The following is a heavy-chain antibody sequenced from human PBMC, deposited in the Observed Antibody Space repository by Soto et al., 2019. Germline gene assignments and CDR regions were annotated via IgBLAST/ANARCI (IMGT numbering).Heavy chain of an antibody. Sequence: QVTLKESGPVLMKPTETLTLRCTVSGLSITDSEMGVSWIRQPPGKALEWLAHIDSSGEKSYRTFLKSRLTISKDPSKSQIVLIVTNMDPADTATYYCARRHLAVAVSPWFDPWGQGILVTVSS. J-gene: IGHJ5*02. V-gene: IGHV2-26*01. CDR1: GLSITDSEMG. D-gene: IGHD3-16*01. CDR2: IDSSGEK. CDR3: ARRHLAVAVSPWFDP.